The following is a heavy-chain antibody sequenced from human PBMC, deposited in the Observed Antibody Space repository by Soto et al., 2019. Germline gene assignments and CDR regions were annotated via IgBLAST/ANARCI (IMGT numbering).Heavy chain of an antibody. D-gene: IGHD1-1*01. V-gene: IGHV3-30-3*01. CDR1: GFTFSSYA. J-gene: IGHJ4*02. Sequence: GRSLRLSCAASGFTFSSYAMHWVRQAPGKGLEWVAVISYDGSNKYYADSVKGRFTISRDNSKNTLYLQMNSLRAEDTAVYYCARDSGADDPTFDYWGQGTLVTVSS. CDR2: ISYDGSNK. CDR3: ARDSGADDPTFDY.